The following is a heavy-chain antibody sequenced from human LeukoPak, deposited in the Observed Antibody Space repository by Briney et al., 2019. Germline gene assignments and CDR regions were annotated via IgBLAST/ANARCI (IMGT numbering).Heavy chain of an antibody. CDR2: ISAYNGNT. J-gene: IGHJ3*02. CDR3: ARDENRPSSRLPRAFDI. D-gene: IGHD2/OR15-2a*01. CDR1: GYTFTSYG. V-gene: IGHV1-18*01. Sequence: GASVKVSCKASGYTFTSYGISWVRQAPGQGLEWMGWISAYNGNTNYAQKLQGRVTMTTDTSTSTAYMELRSLRSDDTAVYYCARDENRPSSRLPRAFDIWGQGTMVTVSS.